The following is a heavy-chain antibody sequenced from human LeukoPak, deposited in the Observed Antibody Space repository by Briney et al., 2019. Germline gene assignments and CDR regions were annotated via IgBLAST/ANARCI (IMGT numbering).Heavy chain of an antibody. D-gene: IGHD1-1*01. CDR1: GFTFSSYA. J-gene: IGHJ5*02. CDR3: AREDNPLWFDP. CDR2: ISVSGGNT. V-gene: IGHV3-23*01. Sequence: GGSLRLSCAASGFTFSSYAMSWVRQAPGKGLEWVSTISVSGGNTYYADSEKGRFTISRDNSNNTLHLQMNSLRAEDTALYYCAREDNPLWFDPWGQGTLVTVSS.